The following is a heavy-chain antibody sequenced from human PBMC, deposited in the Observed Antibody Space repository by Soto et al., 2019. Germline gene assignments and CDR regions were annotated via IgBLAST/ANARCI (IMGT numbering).Heavy chain of an antibody. CDR1: GFTFSSYA. J-gene: IGHJ4*02. CDR3: ARQSYDSSGYYAQSYYFDY. Sequence: VGSLRLSCAASGFTFSSYAMSWVRQAPGKGLEWVSAISGSGGSTYYADSVKGRFTISRDNSKNTLYLQMNSLRAEDTAVYYCARQSYDSSGYYAQSYYFDYWGQGTLVTVSS. CDR2: ISGSGGST. D-gene: IGHD3-22*01. V-gene: IGHV3-23*01.